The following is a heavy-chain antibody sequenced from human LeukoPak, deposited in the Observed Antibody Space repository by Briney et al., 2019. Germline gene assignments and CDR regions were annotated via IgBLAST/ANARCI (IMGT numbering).Heavy chain of an antibody. J-gene: IGHJ6*02. CDR3: ARDNGDYVSDPYGMDV. Sequence: ASVKVSCKASGYTFTSYYMHWVRQAPGQGLEWMGIINPSGGSTSYAQKFQGRVTMTRDTSMSTVYMELSSLRSEDTAVYYCARDNGDYVSDPYGMDVWGQGTTVTVSS. V-gene: IGHV1-46*01. D-gene: IGHD4-17*01. CDR2: INPSGGST. CDR1: GYTFTSYY.